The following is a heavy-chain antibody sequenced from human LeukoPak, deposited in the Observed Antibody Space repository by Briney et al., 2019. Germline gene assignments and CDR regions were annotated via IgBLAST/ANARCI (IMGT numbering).Heavy chain of an antibody. J-gene: IGHJ5*01. Sequence: TPSETLSLTCTVSDDSVSSSRYYWTWIRQPPGKGLEWIGYIYHGSATYNPSLESRVTLSMDTSKNQYSLKMTSVTAADTAVYYCAREGGRQWLVSGALDSWGQGTLVTVSS. CDR2: IYHGSA. CDR3: AREGGRQWLVSGALDS. V-gene: IGHV4-61*01. CDR1: DDSVSSSRYY. D-gene: IGHD6-19*01.